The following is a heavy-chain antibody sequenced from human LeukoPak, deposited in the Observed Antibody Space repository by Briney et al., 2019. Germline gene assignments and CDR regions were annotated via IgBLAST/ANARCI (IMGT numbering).Heavy chain of an antibody. CDR2: ISSSSSYI. CDR1: GFTFSIYS. J-gene: IGHJ5*02. D-gene: IGHD3-10*01. CDR3: ARDLLPHLDYYGSGSYSRWFDP. V-gene: IGHV3-21*01. Sequence: GGSLRLSCAASGFTFSIYSMNWVRQAPGKGLEWVSSISSSSSYIYYADSVKGRFTISRDNAKNSLYLQMNSLRAEDTAVYYCARDLLPHLDYYGSGSYSRWFDPWGQGTLVTVSS.